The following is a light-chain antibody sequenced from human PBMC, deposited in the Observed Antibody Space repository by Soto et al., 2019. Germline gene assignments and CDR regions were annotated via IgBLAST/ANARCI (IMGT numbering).Light chain of an antibody. CDR2: GAS. CDR3: QQYDGH. V-gene: IGKV1-5*01. CDR1: QNIRNW. J-gene: IGKJ2*01. Sequence: DTQMTQSPSIVSASVGDRVTITCRASQNIRNWLAWYQQKPGKAPKVLIYGASNLESGVPSRFSGSGSGTECTLTISSLQPDDFATYYCQQYDGHFGQGTKVEIK.